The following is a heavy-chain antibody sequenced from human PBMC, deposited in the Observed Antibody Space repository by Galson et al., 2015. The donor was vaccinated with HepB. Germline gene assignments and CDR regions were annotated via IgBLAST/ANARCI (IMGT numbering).Heavy chain of an antibody. J-gene: IGHJ5*02. D-gene: IGHD4-17*01. Sequence: ETLSLTCTVSGGSISSYYWSWIRQPAGKGLEWIGRIYTSGSTNYNPSLKSRVTMSVDTSKNQFSLKLSSVTAADTAVYYCARDLEGYGDPPGWDWFDPWGQGTLVTVSS. CDR1: GGSISSYY. CDR2: IYTSGST. CDR3: ARDLEGYGDPPGWDWFDP. V-gene: IGHV4-4*07.